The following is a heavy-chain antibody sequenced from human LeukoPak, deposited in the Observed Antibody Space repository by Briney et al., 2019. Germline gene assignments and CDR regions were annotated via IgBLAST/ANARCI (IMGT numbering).Heavy chain of an antibody. CDR3: VRGEVAVQYYFES. CDR2: LSTSPR. J-gene: IGHJ4*02. Sequence: PGGSLTLSCAASGFTITNYAMSWVRQGPGKGLEWVSGLSTSPRYADSVRGRFIVSRDHSRNTFSLKMNSLRAEDTAVYYCVRGEVAVQYYFESWGQGTLVTVSS. D-gene: IGHD3-22*01. CDR1: GFTITNYA. V-gene: IGHV3-23*01.